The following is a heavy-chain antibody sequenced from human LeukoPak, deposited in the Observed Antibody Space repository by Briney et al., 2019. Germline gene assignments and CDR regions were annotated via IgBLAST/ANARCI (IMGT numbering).Heavy chain of an antibody. D-gene: IGHD3-9*01. Sequence: SETLSLTCTVSGGSISSSSYSWGLIRQPPGKGLEWIGSIYYSGSTYYNPSLKSRVTISVDTSKNQFSLKLSSVTAADTAVYYCARQGANYDILTGYSARDAFDIWGQGTMVTVSS. CDR2: IYYSGST. CDR1: GGSISSSSYS. J-gene: IGHJ3*02. V-gene: IGHV4-39*01. CDR3: ARQGANYDILTGYSARDAFDI.